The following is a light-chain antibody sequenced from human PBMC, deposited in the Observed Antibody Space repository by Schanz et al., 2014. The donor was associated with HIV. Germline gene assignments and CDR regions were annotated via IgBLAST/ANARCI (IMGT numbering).Light chain of an antibody. J-gene: IGLJ3*02. Sequence: QSALTQPPSASGSPGQSVTISCTGTSSDIGGSKYFFWYQQHPGKAPKIIIYEVNKRPSGVPDSFSGSRSGNTASLTVSGLQAEDEADYYCNSYVGNSLWVFGGGTKLTVL. V-gene: IGLV2-8*01. CDR1: SSDIGGSKY. CDR2: EVN. CDR3: NSYVGNSLWV.